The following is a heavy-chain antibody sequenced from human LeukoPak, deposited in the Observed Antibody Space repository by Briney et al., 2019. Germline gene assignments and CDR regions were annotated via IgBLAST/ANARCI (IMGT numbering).Heavy chain of an antibody. D-gene: IGHD4-11*01. CDR1: GFTFSSYA. J-gene: IGHJ4*02. CDR2: ISYDGSNK. V-gene: IGHV3-30*14. CDR3: ARDLVHSAPATVTTNY. Sequence: GRSLRLSCAASGFTFSSYAMHWVRQAPGKGLEWVAVISYDGSNKYYADSVKGRFTISRDNSKNTLYLQMNSLRAEDTAVYYCARDLVHSAPATVTTNYWGQGTLVTFSS.